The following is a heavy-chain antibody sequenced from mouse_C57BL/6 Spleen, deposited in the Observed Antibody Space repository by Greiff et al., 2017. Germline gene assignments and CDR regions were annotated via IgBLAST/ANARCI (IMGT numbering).Heavy chain of an antibody. D-gene: IGHD1-1*01. V-gene: IGHV5-6*02. CDR3: APRGYGSSPFAY. CDR2: ISSGGSYT. J-gene: IGHJ3*01. CDR1: GFTFSSYG. Sequence: DVKLVESGGDLVKPGGSLKLSCAASGFTFSSYGMSWVRQTPDKRLEWVATISSGGSYTYYPDSVKGRFTISRDNAKNTLYLQMSSLKSEDTAMYYCAPRGYGSSPFAYWGQGTLVTVSA.